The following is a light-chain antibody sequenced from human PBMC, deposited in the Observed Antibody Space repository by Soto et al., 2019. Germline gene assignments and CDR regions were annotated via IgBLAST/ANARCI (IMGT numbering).Light chain of an antibody. Sequence: QSALTQPASVSGSPGQSITISCTGTSSDIGGYSYVSWYQQHPGKAPKLMIYEVSNRPSGVSNRFSGSKSGNTASLTISGLQAEDEADYYCSSYTSSNYVFGTGTKVTVL. CDR2: EVS. V-gene: IGLV2-14*01. CDR1: SSDIGGYSY. CDR3: SSYTSSNYV. J-gene: IGLJ1*01.